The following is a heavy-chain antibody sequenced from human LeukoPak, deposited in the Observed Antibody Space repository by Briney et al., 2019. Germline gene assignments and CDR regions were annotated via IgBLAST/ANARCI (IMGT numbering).Heavy chain of an antibody. Sequence: SETLSPTCTVSGGSMSSYFWSWIRQPPGKGLEWIGYIYYSGSPNYNPSLKSRVTISVDTSKNQFSLKLSSVTAADTAVYYCARQHIAVLDYWGQGTLVTVSS. V-gene: IGHV4-59*08. CDR1: GGSMSSYF. CDR2: IYYSGSP. J-gene: IGHJ4*02. D-gene: IGHD5-12*01. CDR3: ARQHIAVLDY.